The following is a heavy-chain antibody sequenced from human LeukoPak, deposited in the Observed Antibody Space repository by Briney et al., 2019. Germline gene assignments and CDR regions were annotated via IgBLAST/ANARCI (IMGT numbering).Heavy chain of an antibody. J-gene: IGHJ4*02. V-gene: IGHV1-69*13. CDR3: ARDESPGLLSAPS. CDR1: GGTFSSYA. CDR2: IIPIFGTA. D-gene: IGHD1-26*01. Sequence: SVKVSCKASGGTFSSYAISWVRQAPGQGLEWMGGIIPIFGTANYAQKFQGRVTITADEPTSTAYMELSSLRSEDTAVYYCARDESPGLLSAPSWGQGTLVTVSS.